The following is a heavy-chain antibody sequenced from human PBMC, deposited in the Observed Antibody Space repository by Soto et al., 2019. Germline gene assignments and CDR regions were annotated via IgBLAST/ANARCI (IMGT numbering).Heavy chain of an antibody. CDR3: AREKSNTLDY. CDR1: GFIFSNYG. Sequence: QVQLVESGGGVVQPGRSLRLSCAASGFIFSNYGMHWVRQAPGKGLEWVAVIWYDGSNKYYADSVKGRFTISRDNYKNTLYLQMNSLRAEDTAVYYCAREKSNTLDYWGQGTLVSVSS. V-gene: IGHV3-33*01. CDR2: IWYDGSNK. J-gene: IGHJ4*02.